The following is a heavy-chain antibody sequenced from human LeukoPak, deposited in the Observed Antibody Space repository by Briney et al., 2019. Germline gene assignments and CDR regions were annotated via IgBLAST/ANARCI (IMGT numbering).Heavy chain of an antibody. V-gene: IGHV3-7*03. CDR1: GFIFSSYW. J-gene: IGHJ5*02. D-gene: IGHD2-15*01. CDR2: IMQDGSEE. Sequence: GGSLRLSCAASGFIFSSYWMSWVRQAPGKGLEWVANIMQDGSEEYYVDSVKGRFTISRDNSKNTLYLQMNSLRAEDTAVYYCAKENKIVVVVAATTLGPIWFDPWGQGTLVTVSS. CDR3: AKENKIVVVVAATTLGPIWFDP.